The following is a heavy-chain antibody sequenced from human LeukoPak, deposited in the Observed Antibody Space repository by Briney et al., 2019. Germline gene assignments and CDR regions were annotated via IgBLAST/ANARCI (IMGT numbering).Heavy chain of an antibody. CDR1: GFTFSSYA. CDR2: ISGSGGST. J-gene: IGHJ3*02. V-gene: IGHV3-23*01. D-gene: IGHD2-2*02. Sequence: GGSLRLSCAASGFTFSSYAMSWVRQAPGKGLEWVSAISGSGGSTYYADSVKGRFTISRDNSKNTLYLQMNSLRAEDTAVYYCAKDIVVVPAAIAVAFDIWGQGTMVTVSS. CDR3: AKDIVVVPAAIAVAFDI.